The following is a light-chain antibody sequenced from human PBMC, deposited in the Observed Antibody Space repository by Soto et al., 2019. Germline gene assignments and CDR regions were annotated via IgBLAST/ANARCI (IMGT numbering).Light chain of an antibody. Sequence: QSVLTQPASVSGSPGQSITISCTGTSSDVGSYNNLVSWYQQHPGKAPKAMIYEVNKRPSGVSNRFSGSKSGNTASLTISGLQAEDEADYYCCSYTLGNTFFGSGTKVTVL. J-gene: IGLJ1*01. CDR1: SSDVGSYNNL. CDR2: EVN. V-gene: IGLV2-23*02. CDR3: CSYTLGNTF.